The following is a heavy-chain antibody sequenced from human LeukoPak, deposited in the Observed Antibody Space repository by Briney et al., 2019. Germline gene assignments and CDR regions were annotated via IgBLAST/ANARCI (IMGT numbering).Heavy chain of an antibody. Sequence: GASVKVSCKASGYTFTSYYMHWVRQAPGQGLEWMGIINPSGGSTSYAQKFQGRVTMTRDMSTSTVYMELSSLRSEDTAVYYCAKDWGEYFDYVWGSFTSFDFWGQGTLVTVSS. J-gene: IGHJ4*02. CDR3: AKDWGEYFDYVWGSFTSFDF. CDR2: INPSGGST. CDR1: GYTFTSYY. D-gene: IGHD3-16*01. V-gene: IGHV1-46*01.